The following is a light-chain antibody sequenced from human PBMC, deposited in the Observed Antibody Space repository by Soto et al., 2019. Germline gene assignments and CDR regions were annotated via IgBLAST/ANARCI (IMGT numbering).Light chain of an antibody. Sequence: EIVLTQSPGTLSLSPGERATLSCRASQSISSTYLSWYQQKPGQAPRLLIYGASTRPTGIPDRFSGSGSGTDFTLTISRLEPEDFVVYYCQQYGSSPLMYTFGQGTKLEIK. CDR1: QSISSTY. CDR3: QQYGSSPLMYT. CDR2: GAS. J-gene: IGKJ2*01. V-gene: IGKV3-20*01.